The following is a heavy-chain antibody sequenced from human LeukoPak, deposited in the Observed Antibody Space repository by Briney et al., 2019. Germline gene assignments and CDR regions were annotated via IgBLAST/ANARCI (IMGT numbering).Heavy chain of an antibody. J-gene: IGHJ5*02. CDR2: IYTSGST. D-gene: IGHD3-3*01. Sequence: SETLSLTCTVSGGSISSSSYYWSWIRQPAGKGLEWIGRIYTSGSTNYNPSLKSRVTMSVDTSKNQFSLKLSSVTAADTAVYYCARGYDFWSGYYLYDWFDPWGQGTLVTVSS. CDR3: ARGYDFWSGYYLYDWFDP. CDR1: GGSISSSSYY. V-gene: IGHV4-61*02.